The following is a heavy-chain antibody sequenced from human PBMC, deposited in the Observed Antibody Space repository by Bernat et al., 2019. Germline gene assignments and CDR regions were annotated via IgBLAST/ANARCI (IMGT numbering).Heavy chain of an antibody. CDR3: ARHLTYHYYGSGSPNDAFDI. V-gene: IGHV4-59*08. J-gene: IGHJ3*02. CDR2: IYYSGST. D-gene: IGHD3-10*01. CDR1: GGSISSYY. Sequence: QVQLQESGPGLVKPSETLSLTCTVSGGSISSYYWSWIRQPPGKGLEWIGYIYYSGSTNYNPSLKSRVTISVDTSKNQFSLKLSSVTAVDTAVYYCARHLTYHYYGSGSPNDAFDIWGQGTMVTVSS.